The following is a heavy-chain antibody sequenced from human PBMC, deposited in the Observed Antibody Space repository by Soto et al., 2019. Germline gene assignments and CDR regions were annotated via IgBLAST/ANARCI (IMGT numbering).Heavy chain of an antibody. CDR3: AITGYSSHDDAFYI. CDR1: GFTFSSYW. D-gene: IGHD6-13*01. CDR2: IKQDGSEK. V-gene: IGHV3-7*03. J-gene: IGHJ3*02. Sequence: GGYPRLSGAAAGFTFSSYWMSWVRQAPGKGLEWVANIKQDGSEKYYVDSVKGRFTISRDNAKNSLYLQMNSLRAEDTAVYYCAITGYSSHDDAFYILGQGTAVTVS.